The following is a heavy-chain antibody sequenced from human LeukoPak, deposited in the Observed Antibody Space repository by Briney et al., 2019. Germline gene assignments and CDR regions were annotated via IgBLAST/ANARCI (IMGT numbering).Heavy chain of an antibody. D-gene: IGHD3-10*01. Sequence: GGSQRLSCAASGLTLSCYWMHWLRHAPGKGLVWVSRVRRWGSSTFYTGSVKGRFATARDNAENTVDLQMNSLKADDTAVSYGAKIPGDSGSQYSYGGQGALVIVSS. CDR1: GLTLSCYW. CDR2: VRRWGSST. CDR3: AKIPGDSGSQYSY. V-gene: IGHV3-74*01. J-gene: IGHJ4*02.